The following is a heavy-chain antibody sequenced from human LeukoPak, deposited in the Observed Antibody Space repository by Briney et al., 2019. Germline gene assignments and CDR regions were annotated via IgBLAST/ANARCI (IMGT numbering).Heavy chain of an antibody. Sequence: SETLSLTCTVSGGSISNYYWNWIRQPPGKGLEWIGYIHYSGSTNYNPSLKSRVTISVDTSKNQFSLKLSSVTAADTAVYYCAGRLWRRDGYNLSAFDIWGQGTMVTVSS. J-gene: IGHJ3*02. CDR2: IHYSGST. V-gene: IGHV4-59*01. D-gene: IGHD5-24*01. CDR3: AGRLWRRDGYNLSAFDI. CDR1: GGSISNYY.